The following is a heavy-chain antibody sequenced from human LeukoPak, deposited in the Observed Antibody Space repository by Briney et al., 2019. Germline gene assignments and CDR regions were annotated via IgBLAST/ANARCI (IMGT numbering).Heavy chain of an antibody. D-gene: IGHD6-13*01. J-gene: IGHJ4*02. Sequence: GGSLRLSCAASGFTFSSYAMSCVRQAPGKGLEWVSGISGSGGNTYYADSVKGRFTISRDNSKTTLYLQMNSLRAEDTAVYYCAKSPAYGAAAPGDYWGQGTLVTVSS. CDR2: ISGSGGNT. CDR3: AKSPAYGAAAPGDY. CDR1: GFTFSSYA. V-gene: IGHV3-23*01.